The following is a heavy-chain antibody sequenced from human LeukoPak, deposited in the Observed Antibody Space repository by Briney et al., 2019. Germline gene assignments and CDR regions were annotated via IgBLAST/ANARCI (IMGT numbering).Heavy chain of an antibody. CDR2: IYTSGST. Sequence: SETLSLTCTASGGSISSYYWSWIRQPAGKGLEWIGRIYTSGSTNYNPSLKSRVTMSVDTSKNQFSLKLSSVTAADTAVYYCASPSGGYSDDAFDIWGQGTMVTVSS. CDR3: ASPSGGYSDDAFDI. CDR1: GGSISSYY. J-gene: IGHJ3*02. V-gene: IGHV4-4*07. D-gene: IGHD5-18*01.